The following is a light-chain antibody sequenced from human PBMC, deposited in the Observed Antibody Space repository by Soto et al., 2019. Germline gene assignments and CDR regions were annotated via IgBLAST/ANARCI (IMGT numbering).Light chain of an antibody. J-gene: IGLJ2*01. CDR2: EVS. CDR1: DNDVGRYDY. Sequence: QSALTQPPSASGSPGMSVTLSCSGTDNDVGRYDYVSWYQQHPGKAPKLLIYEVSKRPTGVPDRFSASKSDNTASLTVSGLQGEDDADYYCMSYVGGNSVAFGGGTKLTVL. V-gene: IGLV2-8*01. CDR3: MSYVGGNSVA.